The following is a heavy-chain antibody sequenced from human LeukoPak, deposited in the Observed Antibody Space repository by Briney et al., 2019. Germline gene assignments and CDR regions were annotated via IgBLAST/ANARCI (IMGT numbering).Heavy chain of an antibody. CDR1: GFTFTTYW. V-gene: IGHV3-7*01. D-gene: IGHD6-19*01. Sequence: GGSLRLSCAASGFTFTTYWMGWVRQAPGKGLEWVASIKQDGNEKHYVDSVKGRFTISRDNAKNSPYLQMNSLRAEDTAMYYCASSGWYSTPNWFDPWGQGTLVIVSS. CDR3: ASSGWYSTPNWFDP. CDR2: IKQDGNEK. J-gene: IGHJ5*02.